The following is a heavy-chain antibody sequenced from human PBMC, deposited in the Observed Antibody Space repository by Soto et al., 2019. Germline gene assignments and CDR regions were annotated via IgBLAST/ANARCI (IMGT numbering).Heavy chain of an antibody. CDR3: ASHYYGSGSYYVGTFDY. D-gene: IGHD3-10*01. CDR2: IYYSGST. CDR1: GGSISSSSYY. Sequence: SETLSLTCTVSGGSISSSSYYWGWIRQPPGKGLEWIGSIYYSGSTYYNPSLKSRVTISVDTSKNQFPLKLSSVTAADTAVYYCASHYYGSGSYYVGTFDYWGQGTLVTVSS. J-gene: IGHJ4*02. V-gene: IGHV4-39*01.